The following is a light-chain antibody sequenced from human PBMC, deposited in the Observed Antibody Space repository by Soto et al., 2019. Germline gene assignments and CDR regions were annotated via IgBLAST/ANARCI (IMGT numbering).Light chain of an antibody. CDR1: SSDVGGHKY. J-gene: IGLJ2*01. CDR2: EVS. Sequence: QSVLTQPASVSGSPGQSITISCTGTSSDVGGHKYVSWYQQHPDKAPKVLIFEVSNRPSGISNRFSGSKSGNTASLTISGLPAEDEADDYCSSYTSSTTSVVFGGRTKLTVL. CDR3: SSYTSSTTSVV. V-gene: IGLV2-14*01.